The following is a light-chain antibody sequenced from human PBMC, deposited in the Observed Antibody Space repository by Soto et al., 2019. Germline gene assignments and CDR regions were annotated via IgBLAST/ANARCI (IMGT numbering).Light chain of an antibody. V-gene: IGLV1-44*01. Sequence: QSVLTQPPSASGTPGQRVTISCSGSSSNIGSNTVNWYQQLPGTAPKLLIYSSNQRPSGVPDRFSGSKSGTSASLAISGLQSEDEADCYCAAWDDSLNGFYVFGTGTKVTVL. CDR3: AAWDDSLNGFYV. J-gene: IGLJ1*01. CDR1: SSNIGSNT. CDR2: SSN.